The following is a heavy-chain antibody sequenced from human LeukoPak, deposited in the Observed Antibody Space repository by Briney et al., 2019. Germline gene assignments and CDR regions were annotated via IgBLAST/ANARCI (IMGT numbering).Heavy chain of an antibody. D-gene: IGHD5-24*01. V-gene: IGHV4-59*01. J-gene: IGHJ6*04. Sequence: SETLSLTCTVTGGSISGYHWNWIRQSPGKGLEWIGNIFYTGNVDYNPSLQSRVTISVDTSKNEISLILSSVTAADTAVYYCARGDGVWGKGTTVTVSS. CDR1: GGSISGYH. CDR3: ARGDGV. CDR2: IFYTGNV.